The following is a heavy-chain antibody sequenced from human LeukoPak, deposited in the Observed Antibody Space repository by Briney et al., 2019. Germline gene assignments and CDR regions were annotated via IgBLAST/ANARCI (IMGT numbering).Heavy chain of an antibody. CDR1: GYTFTSYG. Sequence: ASVKVSCKASGYTFTSYGISWVRQAPGQGLEWMGWISAYNGNTNYAQKLQGRVTMTTDTSTSTAYMELRSLRSDDTAVYYCARESQLGRYFDWLLFGAFDIWGQGTMVTVSS. V-gene: IGHV1-18*01. J-gene: IGHJ3*02. D-gene: IGHD3-9*01. CDR3: ARESQLGRYFDWLLFGAFDI. CDR2: ISAYNGNT.